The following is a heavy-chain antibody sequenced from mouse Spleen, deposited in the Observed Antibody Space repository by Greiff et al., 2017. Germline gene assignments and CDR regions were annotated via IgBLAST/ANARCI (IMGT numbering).Heavy chain of an antibody. V-gene: IGHV14-4*01. D-gene: IGHD2-10*01. Sequence: VQLKESGAELVRPGASVKLSCTASGFNIKDDYMHWVKQRPEQGLEWIGWIDPENGDTEYASKFQGKATITADTSSNTAYLQLSSLTSEDTAVYYCTTPLPYYAMDDWGQGTSVTVSS. CDR3: TTPLPYYAMDD. CDR2: IDPENGDT. CDR1: GFNIKDDY. J-gene: IGHJ4*01.